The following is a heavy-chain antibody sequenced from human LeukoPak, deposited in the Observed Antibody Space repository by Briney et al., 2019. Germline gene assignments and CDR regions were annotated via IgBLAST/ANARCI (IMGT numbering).Heavy chain of an antibody. CDR3: ARVNIPIRAFDI. CDR1: GGSISSGGYS. Sequence: SGTLSLTCAVSGGSISSGGYSWSWIRQPPGKGLEWIGYIYHSGSTYYNPSLKSRVTISVDRSKNQFSLKLSSVTAADTAVYYCARVNIPIRAFDIWGQGTMVTVSS. V-gene: IGHV4-30-2*01. D-gene: IGHD5-24*01. CDR2: IYHSGST. J-gene: IGHJ3*02.